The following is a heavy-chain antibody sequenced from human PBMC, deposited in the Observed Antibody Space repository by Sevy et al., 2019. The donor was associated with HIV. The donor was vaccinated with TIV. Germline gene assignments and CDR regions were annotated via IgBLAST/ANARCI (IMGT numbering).Heavy chain of an antibody. CDR3: ARRPIVEATTIDY. V-gene: IGHV1-2*02. CDR1: GYTFTGYY. Sequence: ASVKVSCKASGYTFTGYYMHWVRQAPGQGLEWMGWINPNSGGTNYAQKFQGRVTMTRDTSISTAYMELSRLRSDDTAVYYCARRPIVEATTIDYWGQGTLVTVSS. CDR2: INPNSGGT. J-gene: IGHJ4*02. D-gene: IGHD1-26*01.